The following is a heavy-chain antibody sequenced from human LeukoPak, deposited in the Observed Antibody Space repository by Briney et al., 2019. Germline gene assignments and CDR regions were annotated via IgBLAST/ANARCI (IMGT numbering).Heavy chain of an antibody. CDR2: IIPIFGTA. CDR1: GGTFSSYA. J-gene: IGHJ4*02. D-gene: IGHD5-24*01. V-gene: IGHV1-69*05. CDR3: ARDGYNWGFDH. Sequence: SVKVSCKASGGTFSSYAITWVRQAPGQGLEWMGGIIPIFGTANYAQKFQGRVTITTDESTSTAYMELSSLRSDDTAVYYCARDGYNWGFDHWGQGTLVTVSS.